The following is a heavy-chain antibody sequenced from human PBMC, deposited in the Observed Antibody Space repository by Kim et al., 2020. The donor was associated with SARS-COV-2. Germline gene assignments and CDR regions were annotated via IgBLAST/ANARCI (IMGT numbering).Heavy chain of an antibody. CDR1: GFSLSTSGMC. Sequence: SGPTLVNPTQTLTLTCTFSGFSLSTSGMCVSWVRQPPGKALEWLARIDWDDDKYYSTSLKTRFTISKDTSKNQVVLTMTNMGPVDTATYYCARISSRFGEQNDAFDVWGQGTMVTVSS. V-gene: IGHV2-70*11. J-gene: IGHJ3*01. CDR2: IDWDDDK. CDR3: ARISSRFGEQNDAFDV. D-gene: IGHD3-10*01.